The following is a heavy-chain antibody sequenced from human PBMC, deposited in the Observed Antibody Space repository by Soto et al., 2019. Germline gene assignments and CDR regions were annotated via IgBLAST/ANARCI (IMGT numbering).Heavy chain of an antibody. CDR3: AKGDNPTIVRGAVFDV. V-gene: IGHV3-23*01. Sequence: GGSLRLSCAASGFTFSTYAMSWVRQAPGKGLEWVSGISGSGDTTYYADSVKGRFTVSRDSSKNMLYLQMNALRPEDTALYFCAKGDNPTIVRGAVFDVWGQGTMVTVS. J-gene: IGHJ3*01. D-gene: IGHD3-10*01. CDR1: GFTFSTYA. CDR2: ISGSGDTT.